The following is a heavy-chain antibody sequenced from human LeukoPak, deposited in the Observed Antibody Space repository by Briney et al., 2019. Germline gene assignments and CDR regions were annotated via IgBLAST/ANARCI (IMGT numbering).Heavy chain of an antibody. CDR1: GYTFTGYY. CDR3: ATEYYYDSSGIDY. D-gene: IGHD3-22*01. V-gene: IGHV1-2*02. CDR2: INPNSGGT. J-gene: IGHJ4*02. Sequence: ASVKVSCKASGYTFTGYYMHWVRPAPGQGLEWMGWINPNSGGTNYAQKFQGRVTMTEDTSTDTAYMELSSLRSEDTAVYYCATEYYYDSSGIDYWGQGTLVTVSS.